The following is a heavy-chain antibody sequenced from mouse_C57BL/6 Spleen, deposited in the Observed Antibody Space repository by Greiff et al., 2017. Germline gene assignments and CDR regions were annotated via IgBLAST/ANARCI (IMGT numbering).Heavy chain of an antibody. Sequence: EVQLQQSGPELVKPGASVKISCKASGYTFTDYYMNWVKQSHGKSLEWIGDINPNNGGTSYNQKFKGKATLTVDKSSSTAYMELRSLTSEDSAVYYCARGEGGYYGSRYFDVWGTGTTVTVSS. D-gene: IGHD1-1*01. CDR3: ARGEGGYYGSRYFDV. CDR1: GYTFTDYY. V-gene: IGHV1-26*01. CDR2: INPNNGGT. J-gene: IGHJ1*03.